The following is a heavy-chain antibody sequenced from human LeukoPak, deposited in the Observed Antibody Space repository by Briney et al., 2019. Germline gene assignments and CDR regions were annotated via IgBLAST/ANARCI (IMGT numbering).Heavy chain of an antibody. D-gene: IGHD2-2*01. CDR1: GFTFSTYW. J-gene: IGHJ6*02. CDR2: VSYDGSNK. Sequence: GGSLRLSCAASGFTFSTYWMGWVRQAPGKGLEWVAVVSYDGSNKYYADSVKGRFTISRDNSKNTLYLQMNSLRAEDTAMYYCAKDQHGMDVWGQGTTVTVSS. V-gene: IGHV3-30*18. CDR3: AKDQHGMDV.